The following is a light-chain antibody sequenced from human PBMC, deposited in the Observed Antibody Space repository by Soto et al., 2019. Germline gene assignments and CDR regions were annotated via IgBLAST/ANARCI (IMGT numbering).Light chain of an antibody. CDR3: QQTNTSPLT. J-gene: IGKJ5*01. Sequence: DIQMTQSPSSLSASVGDRVTITCRASQTITNYLNWYQQQSGKAPKLLIHTASTLQSGAPSRFSGSGSGTDFTLTISSLQPEDFATYYCQQTNTSPLTFGQGTRLEIK. V-gene: IGKV1-39*01. CDR1: QTITNY. CDR2: TAS.